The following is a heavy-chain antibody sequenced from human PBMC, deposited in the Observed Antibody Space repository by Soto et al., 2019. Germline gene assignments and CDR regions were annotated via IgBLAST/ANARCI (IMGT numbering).Heavy chain of an antibody. Sequence: QVQMVESGGGVVQPGRSLRLSCAASGFSFENYGMHWVRQAPGRGLEWVAIIWDDGSLQYYAAAVKGRFTISRDNSNNTLYLEMNSLRAEDTALYYCANLGGDGYNLGQDYNGMDVWGQGTTVIVSS. J-gene: IGHJ6*02. CDR3: ANLGGDGYNLGQDYNGMDV. CDR2: IWDDGSLQ. D-gene: IGHD5-12*01. CDR1: GFSFENYG. V-gene: IGHV3-33*06.